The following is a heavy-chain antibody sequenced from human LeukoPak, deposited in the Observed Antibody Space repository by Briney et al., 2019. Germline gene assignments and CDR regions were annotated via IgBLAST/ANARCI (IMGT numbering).Heavy chain of an antibody. J-gene: IGHJ3*02. Sequence: SETLSLTCTVSGYSISSGYYWGWIRQPPGKGLEWIGSIYHSGSTYYNPSLKSRVTISVDRSKDQFSLKMSSVTAADTAVYYCARDPGGGYKDDALDIWGQGTMVIVSS. CDR2: IYHSGST. CDR3: ARDPGGGYKDDALDI. V-gene: IGHV4-38-2*02. D-gene: IGHD3-16*01. CDR1: GYSISSGYY.